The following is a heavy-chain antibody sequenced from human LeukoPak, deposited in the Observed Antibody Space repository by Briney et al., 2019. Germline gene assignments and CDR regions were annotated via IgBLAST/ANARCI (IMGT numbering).Heavy chain of an antibody. J-gene: IGHJ4*02. CDR3: AKPGYSGYGAPFDY. CDR1: GFIFSNYA. Sequence: GGSLRLSCAASGFIFSNYAMSWVRQAPGKGLEWVAVISYDGSNKYYADSVKGRFTISRDNSKNTLYLQMNSLRAEDTAVYYCAKPGYSGYGAPFDYWGQGTLVTVSS. CDR2: ISYDGSNK. D-gene: IGHD5-12*01. V-gene: IGHV3-30*18.